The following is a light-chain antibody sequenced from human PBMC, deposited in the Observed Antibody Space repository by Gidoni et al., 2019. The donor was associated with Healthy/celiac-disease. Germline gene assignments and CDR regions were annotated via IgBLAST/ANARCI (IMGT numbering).Light chain of an antibody. CDR2: AAS. CDR3: QKYNSAWT. CDR1: QGSSNY. J-gene: IGKJ1*01. V-gene: IGKV1-27*01. Sequence: DIQMTQSPSSLSDSVGDRVTITCRASQGSSNYLAWHQQKPGKVPKLLIYAASTLQSGVPSRFSGSGSGTDFTLIIISLQPEDVATYYCQKYNSAWTFGQGTKVEIK.